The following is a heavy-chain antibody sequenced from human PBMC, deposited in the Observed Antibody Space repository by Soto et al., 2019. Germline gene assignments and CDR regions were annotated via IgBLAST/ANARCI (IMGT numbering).Heavy chain of an antibody. V-gene: IGHV4-39*01. CDR1: GASISSSSYY. CDR3: ARHSYYDFWSGYYGLDYYYYYGMDV. CDR2: IYYSGST. Sequence: PSETLALTFTVSGASISSSSYYWGGSRHPSVKGLDYIGSIYYSGSTYYNPSLKSRVTISVDTYKNQFSLKPSSLTASDTALYYCARHSYYDFWSGYYGLDYYYYYGMDVWGQGTTVTVSS. J-gene: IGHJ6*01. D-gene: IGHD3-3*01.